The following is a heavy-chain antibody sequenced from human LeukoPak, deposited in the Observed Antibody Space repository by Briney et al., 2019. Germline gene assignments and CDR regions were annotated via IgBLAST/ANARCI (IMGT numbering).Heavy chain of an antibody. D-gene: IGHD6-19*01. CDR2: ISSSGSTI. CDR3: ARGSGIAVAGPFDY. V-gene: IGHV3-48*03. CDR1: GFTFSSYE. Sequence: GGSLRLSCAASGFTFSSYEMNWVRQAPGKGLEWVSYISSSGSTIYYADSVKGRFTISRDNAKNSLYLQMNSLRAEDTAVYYCARGSGIAVAGPFDYRGQGTLVTVSS. J-gene: IGHJ4*02.